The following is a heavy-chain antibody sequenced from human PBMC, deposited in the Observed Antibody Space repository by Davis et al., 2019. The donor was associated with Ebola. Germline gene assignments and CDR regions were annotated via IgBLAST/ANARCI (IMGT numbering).Heavy chain of an antibody. CDR2: INEDGRTT. CDR1: GFTFSTYW. CDR3: ARGVDYGFDI. J-gene: IGHJ3*02. D-gene: IGHD2-21*02. Sequence: GESLKISCKASGFTFSTYWMHWVRQAPGKGLEWVSRINEDGRTTNYAASVKGRFTISRDNVKNSLYLQMNSLRDEDRAVYYCARGVDYGFDIWGQGTMVTVSS. V-gene: IGHV3-74*01.